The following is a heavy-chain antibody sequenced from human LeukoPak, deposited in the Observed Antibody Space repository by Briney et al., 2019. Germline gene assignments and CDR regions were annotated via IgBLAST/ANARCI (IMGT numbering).Heavy chain of an antibody. D-gene: IGHD3-16*02. CDR1: GFTFSSYS. CDR3: AKELMPWGSYPFDY. CDR2: ISSSSSYI. V-gene: IGHV3-21*04. Sequence: PGGSLRLSCAASGFTFSSYSMNWVRQAPGKGLEWVSSISSSSSYIYYADSVKGRFTISRDNAKNTLYLQMNSLRAEDTAVYYCAKELMPWGSYPFDYWGQGTLVTVSS. J-gene: IGHJ4*02.